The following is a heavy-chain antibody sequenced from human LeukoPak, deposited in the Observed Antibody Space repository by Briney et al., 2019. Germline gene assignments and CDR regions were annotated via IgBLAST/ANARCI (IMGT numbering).Heavy chain of an antibody. CDR2: ISGSGGHT. D-gene: IGHD3-10*01. CDR3: AKIASASGSFSDY. Sequence: AGSLRLSCAASGSTFSSYAMSWVRQAPGKGLEWVSSISGSGGHTFYADSVKGRFTVSRDNSRNTLYLQMNSLRAEDTAVYFCAKIASASGSFSDYWGQGTLVTVSS. V-gene: IGHV3-23*01. J-gene: IGHJ4*02. CDR1: GSTFSSYA.